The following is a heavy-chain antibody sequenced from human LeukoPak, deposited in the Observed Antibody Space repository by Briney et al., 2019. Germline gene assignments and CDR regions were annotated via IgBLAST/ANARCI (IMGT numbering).Heavy chain of an antibody. CDR2: IWYDGSNK. CDR1: GFTFSSYG. Sequence: PGGSLRLSCAASGFTFSSYGMHWVRQAPGKGLEWVAVIWYDGSNKYYADSVKGRFTISRDNSKNTLYLQMNSLRAEDTAVYYCARAFSGVFGELPRGYFDYWGQGTLVTVSS. J-gene: IGHJ4*02. V-gene: IGHV3-33*01. D-gene: IGHD3-10*02. CDR3: ARAFSGVFGELPRGYFDY.